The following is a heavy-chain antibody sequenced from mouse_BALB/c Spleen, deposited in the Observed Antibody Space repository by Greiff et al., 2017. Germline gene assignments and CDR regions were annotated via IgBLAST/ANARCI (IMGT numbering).Heavy chain of an antibody. J-gene: IGHJ2*01. Sequence: VQLKESGAELVRSGASVKLSCTASGFNIKDYYMHWVKQKPERGLEWIGWIDPENGDTEYAPKFQGKGTMTADTSSNTAYLQLSSLTAEDTAVYYCNAGGTTVGIAKDLDYWGQGTTLTVSS. V-gene: IGHV14-4*02. D-gene: IGHD1-1*01. CDR2: IDPENGDT. CDR3: NAGGTTVGIAKDLDY. CDR1: GFNIKDYY.